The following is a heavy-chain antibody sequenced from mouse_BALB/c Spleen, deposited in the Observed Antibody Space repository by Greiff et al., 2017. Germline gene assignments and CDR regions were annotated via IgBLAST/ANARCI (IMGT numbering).Heavy chain of an antibody. V-gene: IGHV5-4*02. CDR2: ISDGGSYT. CDR3: ARDTDGYYCAMDY. D-gene: IGHD2-3*01. CDR1: GFTFSDYY. Sequence: EVKLEESGGGLVKPGGSLKLSCAASGFTFSDYYMYWVRQTPEKRLEWVATISDGGSYTYYPDSVKGRFTISRDNAKNNLYLQMSSLKSEDTAMYYCARDTDGYYCAMDYWGQGTSVTVSS. J-gene: IGHJ4*01.